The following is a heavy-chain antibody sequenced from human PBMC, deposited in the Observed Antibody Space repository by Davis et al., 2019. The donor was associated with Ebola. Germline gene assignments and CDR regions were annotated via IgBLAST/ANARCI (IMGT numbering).Heavy chain of an antibody. V-gene: IGHV3-21*01. Sequence: GGSLRLSCVGAGFTFDEWDMNWVRQAPGKGLEWVSSISSSSSYIYYADSVKGRFTISRDNAKNSLYLQMNSLRAEDTAVYYCAREGPRGYFDWLRDAFDIWGQGTMVTVSS. CDR1: GFTFDEWD. J-gene: IGHJ3*02. CDR2: ISSSSSYI. D-gene: IGHD3-9*01. CDR3: AREGPRGYFDWLRDAFDI.